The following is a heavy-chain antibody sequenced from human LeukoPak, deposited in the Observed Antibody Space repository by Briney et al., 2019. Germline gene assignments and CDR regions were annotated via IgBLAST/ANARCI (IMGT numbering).Heavy chain of an antibody. Sequence: GGSLTLPCAASGFTFNNYDARWPRKAPGKGREWLTAFFGGDTTYYADSVKGRFTISRDNSRNTLYLQMNTLRAEDTAVYYCAKQARYSNFWSGYLYYFDYWGQGTLVTVSS. CDR3: AKQARYSNFWSGYLYYFDY. D-gene: IGHD3-3*01. CDR2: FFGGDTT. V-gene: IGHV3-23*01. CDR1: GFTFNNYD. J-gene: IGHJ4*02.